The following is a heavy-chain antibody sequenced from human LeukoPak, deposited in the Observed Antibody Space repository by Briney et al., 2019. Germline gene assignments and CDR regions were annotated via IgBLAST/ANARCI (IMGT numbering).Heavy chain of an antibody. D-gene: IGHD2-15*01. CDR1: GGSFIGYY. J-gene: IGHJ4*02. CDR2: INQSGST. CDR3: ARGRCSGGSCYHGGEDY. Sequence: SETLSLTCAVYGGSFIGYYWSWIRQPPGKGLEWIGEINQSGSTNYNPSLKSRVTISVDTSKNQFSLNLNSVTAADTAVYYCARGRCSGGSCYHGGEDYWGQGTLVTVSS. V-gene: IGHV4-34*01.